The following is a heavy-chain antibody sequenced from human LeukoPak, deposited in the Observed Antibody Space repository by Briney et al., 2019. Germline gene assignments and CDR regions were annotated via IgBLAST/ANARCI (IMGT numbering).Heavy chain of an antibody. CDR1: GGSISSYS. CDR3: ARCRRNSGYCPFDY. J-gene: IGHJ4*02. CDR2: IYYSGST. Sequence: SETLSLSCTVSGGSISSYSWSWIRQPPGKGLEWIGYIYYSGSTNYNPSLKSRVTISVDTSKNQFSLKLTSVTAADTAVYYCARCRRNSGYCPFDYWGQGTLVTVSS. V-gene: IGHV4-59*01. D-gene: IGHD3-22*01.